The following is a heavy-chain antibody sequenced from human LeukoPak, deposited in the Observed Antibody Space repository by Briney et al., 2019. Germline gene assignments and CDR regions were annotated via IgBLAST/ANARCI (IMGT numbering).Heavy chain of an antibody. D-gene: IGHD1-26*01. CDR3: ARVTRSGSYYYYYGMDV. CDR2: MNPNSGNT. CDR1: GYTFTSYD. Sequence: ASVKVSCKASGYTFTSYDINWVRQATGQGLEWMGWMNPNSGNTGYAQKFQGRVTMTRNTSISTAYMELSSLRSEDTAVYYCARVTRSGSYYYYYGMDVWGQGTTVTVSS. J-gene: IGHJ6*02. V-gene: IGHV1-8*01.